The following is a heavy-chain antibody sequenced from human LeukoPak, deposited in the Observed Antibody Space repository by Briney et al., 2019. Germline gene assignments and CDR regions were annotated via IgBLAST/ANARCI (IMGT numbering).Heavy chain of an antibody. CDR2: IYTSGST. D-gene: IGHD3-22*01. CDR3: ARGGYYYDKRNAFDI. J-gene: IGHJ3*02. Sequence: PSETLSLTCTVSGGSISSYYWSWIRQPAGKGLEWIGRIYTSGSTNYNPSLKSRVTISVDTSKNQFSLKLSSVTAADTAVYYCARGGYYYDKRNAFDIWGQGTMVTVSS. V-gene: IGHV4-4*07. CDR1: GGSISSYY.